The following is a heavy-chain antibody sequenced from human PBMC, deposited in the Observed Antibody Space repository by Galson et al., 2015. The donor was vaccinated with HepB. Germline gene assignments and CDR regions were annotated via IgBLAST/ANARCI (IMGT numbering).Heavy chain of an antibody. CDR2: INPSGDSA. V-gene: IGHV1-46*01. Sequence: SCKASGYTFTSYYMFWVRQAPGQGLEWMGLINPSGDSATYSQKFQGTVTMTRDTSTSTVYMELSSLRSEDTAVYYCARYSSTMAFDYWGRGTLVTVSS. CDR1: GYTFTSYY. D-gene: IGHD2-2*01. CDR3: ARYSSTMAFDY. J-gene: IGHJ4*02.